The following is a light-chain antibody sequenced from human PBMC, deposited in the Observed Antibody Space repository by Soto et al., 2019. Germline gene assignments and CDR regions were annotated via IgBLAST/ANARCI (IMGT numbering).Light chain of an antibody. Sequence: DIQMSQSPSALSGSVGDRVTITCRASQTISSWLAWYQQKPGKAPKLLIYAASILQSGVPSRFSGSGSGTDFTLTISNLQPEDFAGYYCQQTYSSPITFGQGTRLEIK. V-gene: IGKV1-39*01. CDR1: QTISSW. J-gene: IGKJ5*01. CDR2: AAS. CDR3: QQTYSSPIT.